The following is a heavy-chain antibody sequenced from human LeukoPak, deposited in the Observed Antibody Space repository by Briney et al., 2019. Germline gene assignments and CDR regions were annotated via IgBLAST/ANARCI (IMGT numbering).Heavy chain of an antibody. CDR3: ARGGPQLWFDY. D-gene: IGHD5-18*01. J-gene: IGHJ4*02. CDR1: GFTFSSYA. Sequence: PGMSLRLSCAASGFTFSSYAMHWVRQAPGKGLEWVAVISYDGSNKYYADSVKGRFTISRDNSKNTLYLQMNSLRAEDTAVCYCARGGPQLWFDYWGQGTLVTVSS. V-gene: IGHV3-30-3*01. CDR2: ISYDGSNK.